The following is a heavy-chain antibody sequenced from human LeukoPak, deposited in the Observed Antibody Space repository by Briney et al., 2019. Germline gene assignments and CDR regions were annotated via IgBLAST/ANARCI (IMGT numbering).Heavy chain of an antibody. CDR1: GFTVSSKY. CDR3: ASVTMVRGPHFDY. D-gene: IGHD3-10*01. Sequence: GGSLRLSCAASGFTVSSKYMSWVRQAPGKGLEWVSVMYSGGSTYYADSVEGRFTISRDNSKNTVYLQMNSLRAEDTAVYYCASVTMVRGPHFDYWGQGTLVTVS. CDR2: MYSGGST. J-gene: IGHJ4*02. V-gene: IGHV3-53*01.